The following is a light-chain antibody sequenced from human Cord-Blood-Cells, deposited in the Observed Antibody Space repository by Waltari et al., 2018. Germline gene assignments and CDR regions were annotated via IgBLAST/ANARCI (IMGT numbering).Light chain of an antibody. CDR2: KSS. Sequence: DIQMTQSPSTLSASVGDRVTITCRASQSISGWLAWYQQKPGKDPKLLIYKSSSLESVVTSRFSGSGSGTEFTLTISSLQPDDFATYCCQQYNSYWTFGQGTKVAIK. CDR3: QQYNSYWT. CDR1: QSISGW. V-gene: IGKV1-5*03. J-gene: IGKJ1*01.